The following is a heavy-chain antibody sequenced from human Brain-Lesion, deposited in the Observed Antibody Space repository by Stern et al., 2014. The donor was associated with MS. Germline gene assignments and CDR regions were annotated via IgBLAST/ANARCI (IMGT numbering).Heavy chain of an antibody. CDR3: ATLSPGAGGNYYRHFDY. CDR1: GYTLTELS. Sequence: QVQLVESGAEVKKPGASVKVSCKVSGYTLTELSMHWVRQAPRTGLEWMGGFDPEDGETIYAQKFQGRVTMTEDTSTDTAYMELSSLRSEDTAVYYCATLSPGAGGNYYRHFDYWGQGTLVTVSS. J-gene: IGHJ4*02. CDR2: FDPEDGET. D-gene: IGHD1-26*01. V-gene: IGHV1-24*01.